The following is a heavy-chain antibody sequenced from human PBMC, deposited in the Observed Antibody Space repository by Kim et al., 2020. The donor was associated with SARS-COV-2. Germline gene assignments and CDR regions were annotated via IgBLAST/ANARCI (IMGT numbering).Heavy chain of an antibody. CDR2: IWYDGSNK. D-gene: IGHD6-19*01. CDR3: ANTIRYSSGWYVYYYYG. J-gene: IGHJ6*01. Sequence: GGSLRLSCAASGFTFSSYAMHWVRQTPGKGLEWVAVIWYDGSNKYYADSVKGRFTISRDNSKNTLYLQMNSLRAEDTAVYYCANTIRYSSGWYVYYYYG. V-gene: IGHV3-33*06. CDR1: GFTFSSYA.